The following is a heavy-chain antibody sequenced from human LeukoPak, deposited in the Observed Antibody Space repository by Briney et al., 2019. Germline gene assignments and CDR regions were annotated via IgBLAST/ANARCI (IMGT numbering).Heavy chain of an antibody. V-gene: IGHV3-48*03. J-gene: IGHJ4*02. CDR1: GFTFSSYE. CDR3: AKYRLDIVVVPSGNDY. Sequence: PGGSLRLSCAASGFTFSSYEMNWVRQAPGKGLEWVSYISSGGNTRYYADSVKGRFTISRDYSKNTMYLQMNSLRAEDTAVYYCAKYRLDIVVVPSGNDYWGQGTLVTVSS. D-gene: IGHD2-2*01. CDR2: ISSGGNTR.